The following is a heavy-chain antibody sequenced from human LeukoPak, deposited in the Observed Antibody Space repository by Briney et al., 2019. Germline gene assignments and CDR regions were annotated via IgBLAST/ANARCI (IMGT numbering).Heavy chain of an antibody. D-gene: IGHD3-22*01. Sequence: PSESLSLTCTVSGGSISSYYWSWIRQPPGKGLEWIGYIYYSGSTYYNPSLKSRVTIPVDTSKNQFSLKLSSVTAANTAVYYCARHGNPSYDDSSGPRGWGQGTLVTVSS. CDR3: ARHGNPSYDDSSGPRG. CDR2: IYYSGST. J-gene: IGHJ1*01. CDR1: GGSISSYY. V-gene: IGHV4-59*04.